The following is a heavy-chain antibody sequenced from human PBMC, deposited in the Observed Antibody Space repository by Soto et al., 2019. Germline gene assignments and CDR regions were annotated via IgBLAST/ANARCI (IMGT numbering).Heavy chain of an antibody. CDR1: GGSISSGGYS. CDR2: MYHSGST. Sequence: SETLSLTCAVSGGSISSGGYSWSWIRQPPGKGLEWIGYMYHSGSTYYNPSLKSRVTISIDRSKNQFSLKLSSVTAADTAVYYCARLHYDSSGYYNFDYWGQGTLVTVSS. J-gene: IGHJ4*02. V-gene: IGHV4-30-2*01. D-gene: IGHD3-22*01. CDR3: ARLHYDSSGYYNFDY.